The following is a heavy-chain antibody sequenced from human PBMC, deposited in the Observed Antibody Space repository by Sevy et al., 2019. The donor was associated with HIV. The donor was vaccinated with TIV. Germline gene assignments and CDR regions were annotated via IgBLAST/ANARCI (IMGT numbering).Heavy chain of an antibody. CDR2: IKQVGSEK. CDR3: AREPPSGGWYYFDY. D-gene: IGHD6-19*01. J-gene: IGHJ4*02. V-gene: IGHV3-7*01. CDR1: GFTFSSYW. Sequence: GGSLRLSCAASGFTFSSYWMSWVRQAPGKGLEWVANIKQVGSEKYYVDSVKGRFTISRDNAKNSLYLQMNSLRAEDTAVYYCAREPPSGGWYYFDYWGQGTLVTVSS.